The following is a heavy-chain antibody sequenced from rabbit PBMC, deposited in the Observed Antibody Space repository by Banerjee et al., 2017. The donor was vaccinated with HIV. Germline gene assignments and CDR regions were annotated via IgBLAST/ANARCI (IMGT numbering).Heavy chain of an antibody. Sequence: QEQLEESGGDLVKPGASLTLTCTASGFSFSSSYYMCWVRQAPGKGLEWIACIYAGSSDNSYYASWAKGRFTISKTSSTTVTLQVTSLTAADTATYFCARTSAASGGGYYTLWGPGTLVTVS. J-gene: IGHJ4*01. V-gene: IGHV1S45*01. CDR1: GFSFSSSYY. CDR3: ARTSAASGGGYYTL. D-gene: IGHD1-1*01. CDR2: IYAGSSDNS.